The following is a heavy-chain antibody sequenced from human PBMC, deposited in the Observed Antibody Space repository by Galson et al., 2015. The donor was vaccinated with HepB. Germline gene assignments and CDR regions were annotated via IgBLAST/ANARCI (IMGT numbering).Heavy chain of an antibody. CDR3: ASGHYDFWSGYYTGYYYYGMDV. V-gene: IGHV3-30*03. D-gene: IGHD3-3*01. CDR1: GFTFSSYG. CDR2: ISYDGSNK. J-gene: IGHJ6*02. Sequence: SLRLSCAASGFTFSSYGMHWVRQAPGKGLEWVAVISYDGSNKYYADSVKGRFTISRDNSKNTLYLQMNSLRAEDTAVYYCASGHYDFWSGYYTGYYYYGMDVWGQGTTVTVSS.